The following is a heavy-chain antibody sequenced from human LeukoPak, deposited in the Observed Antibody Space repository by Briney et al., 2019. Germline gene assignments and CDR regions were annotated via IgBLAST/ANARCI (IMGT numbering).Heavy chain of an antibody. CDR3: AKDKASVAAKGPFDY. J-gene: IGHJ4*02. CDR2: ISGSGAST. Sequence: PGGSLRLSCAASEFTFSNYAMTRVRQAPGKGLEWVSSISGSGASTYYADSVKGRFTISRDNSKNTLYLQFNSLRAEDTAVYYCAKDKASVAAKGPFDYWGQGTLVTVSS. D-gene: IGHD2-15*01. V-gene: IGHV3-23*01. CDR1: EFTFSNYA.